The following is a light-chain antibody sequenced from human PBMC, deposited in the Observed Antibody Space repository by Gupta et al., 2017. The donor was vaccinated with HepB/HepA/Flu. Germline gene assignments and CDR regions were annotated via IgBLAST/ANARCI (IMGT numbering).Light chain of an antibody. J-gene: IGKJ3*01. CDR1: QSLLHSNGYDF. Sequence: DIVLTKSPLSLPVTPGEQASTSCRSSQSLLHSNGYDFLDWYLQKPGQSPQLLIYWGSKRAFGVTYRFSDSGSGKDFTLESSRGEAEDVGVYYYSQDLQNMTFGRGNKVDIK. CDR2: WGS. V-gene: IGKV2-28*01. CDR3: SQDLQNMT.